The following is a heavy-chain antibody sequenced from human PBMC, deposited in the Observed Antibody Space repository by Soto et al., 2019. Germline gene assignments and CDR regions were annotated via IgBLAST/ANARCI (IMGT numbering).Heavy chain of an antibody. J-gene: IGHJ4*02. CDR2: VWVNGNNR. CDR1: GFIFSNNA. V-gene: IGHV3-33*01. CDR3: ARDAGASGPFDY. Sequence: PGGSLRLSCAASGFIFSNNAMHWVRQAPGKGLEWVAVVWVNGNNRDYAGSVEGRISISRDNSRNTVFLQMDSLGVADTAVYFCARDAGASGPFDYWGQGTPVTVSS. D-gene: IGHD3-16*01.